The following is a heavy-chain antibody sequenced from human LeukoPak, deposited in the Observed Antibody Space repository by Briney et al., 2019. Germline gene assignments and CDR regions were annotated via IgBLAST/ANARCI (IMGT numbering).Heavy chain of an antibody. J-gene: IGHJ3*02. CDR2: IYTSGRT. V-gene: IGHV4-4*07. CDR1: GGSISSSY. Sequence: SETLSLTCTVSGGSISSSYWSWIRQPAGKGLEWIGRIYTSGRTNNNPSLKSRVTMSVDKSKNQFSLKLSSVTAADTAVYYCASATYYYDSSGPRPHDAFDIWGQGTMVTVSS. D-gene: IGHD3-22*01. CDR3: ASATYYYDSSGPRPHDAFDI.